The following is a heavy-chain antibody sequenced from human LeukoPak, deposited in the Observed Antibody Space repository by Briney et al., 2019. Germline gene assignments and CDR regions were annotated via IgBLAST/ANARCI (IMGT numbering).Heavy chain of an antibody. J-gene: IGHJ4*02. V-gene: IGHV4-59*01. CDR1: GGSISSYY. CDR3: ARGILGSGTCYL. D-gene: IGHD3-10*01. CDR2: IYYSGST. Sequence: SGTLSLTCTVSGGSISSYYWSWIRQPPGKGLEWIGYIYYSGSTNYNPSLKSRVTISVDTSKNQFSLKLSSVTAADTAVYYCARGILGSGTCYLWGQGTLVTVSS.